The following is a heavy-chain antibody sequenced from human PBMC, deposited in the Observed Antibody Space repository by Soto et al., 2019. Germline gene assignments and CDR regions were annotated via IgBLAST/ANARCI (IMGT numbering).Heavy chain of an antibody. V-gene: IGHV4-39*07. D-gene: IGHD6-19*01. Sequence: SETMSLPCTVSGGTISSSSYYWGWIRQPPGKGLEWIGSIYYSGSTYYNPSLKSRVTISVDTSKNQFSLKLSSVTAADTAVYYCASGSSPDSSSDYWGQGTLVTVSS. J-gene: IGHJ4*02. CDR2: IYYSGST. CDR3: ASGSSPDSSSDY. CDR1: GGTISSSSYY.